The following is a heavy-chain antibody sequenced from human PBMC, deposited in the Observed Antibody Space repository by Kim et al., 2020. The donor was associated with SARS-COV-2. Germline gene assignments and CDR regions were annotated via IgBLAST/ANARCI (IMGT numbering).Heavy chain of an antibody. D-gene: IGHD5-18*01. J-gene: IGHJ1*01. CDR1: GGSISSSPYY. CDR2: IFYSGST. V-gene: IGHV4-39*01. CDR3: ARTNTAMVSEYFQH. Sequence: SETLSLTCSVSGGSISSSPYYWGWIRQTAGKGLEWIGSIFYSGSTYYKPSLKSRITISVDTSKNQFSLKVRSVTAADTAVYYCARTNTAMVSEYFQHWG.